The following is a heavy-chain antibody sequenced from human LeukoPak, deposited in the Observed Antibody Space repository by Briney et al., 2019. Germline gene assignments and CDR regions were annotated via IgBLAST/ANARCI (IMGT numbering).Heavy chain of an antibody. CDR3: AREVKAAAGTGALDY. CDR2: INEDGSEK. Sequence: GGSLRLSCAASGFTFSNAWMSWVRQAPGKGLEWVANINEDGSEKYYVDSVKGRFTISRDNAKNSLYLQMNSLRAEDTAVYYCAREVKAAAGTGALDYWGQGTLVTVSS. D-gene: IGHD6-13*01. J-gene: IGHJ4*02. CDR1: GFTFSNAW. V-gene: IGHV3-7*01.